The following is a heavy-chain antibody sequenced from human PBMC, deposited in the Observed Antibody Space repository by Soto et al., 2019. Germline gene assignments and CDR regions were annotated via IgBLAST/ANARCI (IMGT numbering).Heavy chain of an antibody. CDR2: ISSSGSTI. CDR1: GFTFSSYA. V-gene: IGHV3-48*03. D-gene: IGHD2-2*02. CDR3: ARSANTYGSSTRCFTDWFDP. J-gene: IGHJ5*02. Sequence: LRLSCAASGFTFSSYAMHWVRQAPGKGLEWVSYISSSGSTIYYADSVKGRFTISRDNAKNSLYLQMNSLRAEYTAVYYCARSANTYGSSTRCFTDWFDPWGQGTLVTVSS.